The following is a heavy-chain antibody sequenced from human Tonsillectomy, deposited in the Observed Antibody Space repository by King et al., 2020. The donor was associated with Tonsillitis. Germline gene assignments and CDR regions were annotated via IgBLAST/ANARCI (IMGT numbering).Heavy chain of an antibody. D-gene: IGHD6-19*01. CDR2: INPNSGGT. V-gene: IGHV1-2*02. J-gene: IGHJ6*02. CDR3: ARGQTQKAVAGLYYYYYGMDV. Sequence: QLVQSGAEVKKPGASVKVSCKASGYTFTGYYMHWVRQAPGQGLEWMGWINPNSGGTNYAQKFQGRVTMTRDASISTAYMELSRLTSDDTAVYYCARGQTQKAVAGLYYYYYGMDVWGQGTTVTVSS. CDR1: GYTFTGYY.